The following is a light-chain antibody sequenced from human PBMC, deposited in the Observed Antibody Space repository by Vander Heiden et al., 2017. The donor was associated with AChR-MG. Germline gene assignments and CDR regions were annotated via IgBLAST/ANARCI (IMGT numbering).Light chain of an antibody. CDR1: QSVFYSSNNKNY. CDR3: QQYYTTPWT. V-gene: IGKV4-1*01. CDR2: WAS. J-gene: IGKJ1*01. Sequence: DIVMTQSPGSLAVSLGERATINCKSSQSVFYSSNNKNYLTWYQHKPGQPPKLLIYWASTQESGVPDRFSGSGSGTDFTLTISGLQAEDVAVYYCQQYYTTPWTFGQGTKVEIK.